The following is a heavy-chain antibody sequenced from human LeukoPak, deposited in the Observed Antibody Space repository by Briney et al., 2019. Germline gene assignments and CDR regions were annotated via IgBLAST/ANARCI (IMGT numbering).Heavy chain of an antibody. J-gene: IGHJ6*02. CDR2: MNPNSGNT. Sequence: GASVKVSCKASGYTFTSYDINWVRQATGQGLEWMGWMNPNSGNTGYAQKFQGRVTMTRNTSISTAYMELSSLRSEDTAVYYCARVSGYDPWHYYYGMDVWGQGTTVTVSS. CDR3: ARVSGYDPWHYYYGMDV. CDR1: GYTFTSYD. V-gene: IGHV1-8*01. D-gene: IGHD5-12*01.